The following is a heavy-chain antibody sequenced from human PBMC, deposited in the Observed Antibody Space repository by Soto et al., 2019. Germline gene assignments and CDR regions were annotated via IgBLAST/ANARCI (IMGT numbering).Heavy chain of an antibody. D-gene: IGHD3-22*01. CDR2: IYYSGST. Sequence: SETLSLTCIVSGGSISSYYWSWIRQPPGKGLEWIGYIYYSGSTNYNPSLKSRVTISVDTSKNQFSLKLSSVTAADTAVYYCARDLGLSGYWWFDPWGQGTLVTVSS. CDR3: ARDLGLSGYWWFDP. CDR1: GGSISSYY. V-gene: IGHV4-59*12. J-gene: IGHJ5*02.